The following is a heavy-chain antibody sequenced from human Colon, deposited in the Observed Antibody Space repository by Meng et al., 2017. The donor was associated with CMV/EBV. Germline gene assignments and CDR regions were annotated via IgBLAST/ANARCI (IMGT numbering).Heavy chain of an antibody. CDR2: LSARSDST. D-gene: IGHD2-2*01. CDR3: ARDSRYQGWFDP. V-gene: IGHV3-23*01. Sequence: GGSLRLSCVGSGFTFSNYVMSWVRQAPGKGLEWVSALSARSDSTNYAVSVKGRFTISRDNSKNTLYLEMNGLRAEDTGLYYCARDSRYQGWFDPWGQGTLVTVSS. CDR1: GFTFSNYV. J-gene: IGHJ5*02.